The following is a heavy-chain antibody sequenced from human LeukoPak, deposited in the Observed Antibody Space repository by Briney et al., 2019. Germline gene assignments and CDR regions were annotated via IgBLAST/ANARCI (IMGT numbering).Heavy chain of an antibody. D-gene: IGHD6-19*01. CDR3: ARLPHLYSSGWYDY. V-gene: IGHV4-39*01. Sequence: PSETLSLTCTVSGGSISSSSYYWGWIRQPPGKGLEWIGSIYYSGSTYYNPSLKSRVTISVDTSKNQFSLKLSSVTAADTAVYYCARLPHLYSSGWYDYWGQGTLVTVSS. CDR2: IYYSGST. J-gene: IGHJ4*02. CDR1: GGSISSSSYY.